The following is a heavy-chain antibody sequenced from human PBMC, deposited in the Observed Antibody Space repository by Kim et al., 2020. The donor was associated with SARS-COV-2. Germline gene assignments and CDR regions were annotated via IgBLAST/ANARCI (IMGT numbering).Heavy chain of an antibody. CDR2: ISYDGSNK. CDR3: ARPSGSYFGYFDY. D-gene: IGHD1-26*01. V-gene: IGHV3-30*04. CDR1: GFTFSSYA. Sequence: GGSLRLSCAASGFTFSSYAMHWVRQAPGKGLEWVAVISYDGSNKYYADSVKGRFTISRDNSKNTLYLQMNSLRAEDTAVYYCARPSGSYFGYFDYWGQGT. J-gene: IGHJ4*02.